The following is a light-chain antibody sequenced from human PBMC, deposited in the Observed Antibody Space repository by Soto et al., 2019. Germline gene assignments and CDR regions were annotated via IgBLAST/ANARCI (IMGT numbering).Light chain of an antibody. V-gene: IGLV2-14*01. CDR3: SSYTSSSRHVV. CDR2: EVS. CDR1: SSDVGGYNY. J-gene: IGLJ2*01. Sequence: QSVLTQPASVSGSPGQSITISCTGTSSDVGGYNYVSWYQQHPGKAPKLMIYEVSNRPSGVSNRFSGSKSGNTASLTISGLQAEDEADYYCSSYTSSSRHVVFGGGTKVTVL.